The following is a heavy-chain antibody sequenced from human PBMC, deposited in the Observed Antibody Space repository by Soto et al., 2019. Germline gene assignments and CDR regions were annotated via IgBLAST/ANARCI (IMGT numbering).Heavy chain of an antibody. V-gene: IGHV1-24*01. J-gene: IGHJ4*02. Sequence: GASVKVSCKVSGYTLTELSMHWVRQAPGKGLEWMGGFDPEDGETIYAQKFQGRVTMTEDTSTDTAYMELSSLRSEDTAVYYCATVPYCGGDCYIDYWGQGTLVTVSS. CDR3: ATVPYCGGDCYIDY. D-gene: IGHD2-21*02. CDR2: FDPEDGET. CDR1: GYTLTELS.